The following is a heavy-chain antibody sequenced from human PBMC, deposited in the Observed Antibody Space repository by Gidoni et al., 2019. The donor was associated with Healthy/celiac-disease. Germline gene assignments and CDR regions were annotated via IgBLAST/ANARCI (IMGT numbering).Heavy chain of an antibody. CDR2: ST. J-gene: IGHJ4*02. CDR3: ARIVVGATTHDY. Sequence: STYYNPSLKSRVTISVDTSKNQFSLKLSSVTAADTAVYYCARIVVGATTHDYWGQGTLVTVSS. D-gene: IGHD1-26*01. V-gene: IGHV4-30-2*04.